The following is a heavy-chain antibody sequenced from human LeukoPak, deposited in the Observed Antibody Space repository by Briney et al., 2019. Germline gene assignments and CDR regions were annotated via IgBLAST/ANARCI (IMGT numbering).Heavy chain of an antibody. D-gene: IGHD3-3*01. CDR1: GVSISSSSYY. J-gene: IGHJ3*02. Sequence: SETLSLTCTVSGVSISSSSYYWSWIRQPAGKGLEWIGRIYTSGSTNYNPSLKSRVTMSVDTSKNQFSLKLSSVTAADTAVYYCARVYRDFGGVNDIWGQGTMVTVSS. V-gene: IGHV4-61*02. CDR2: IYTSGST. CDR3: ARVYRDFGGVNDI.